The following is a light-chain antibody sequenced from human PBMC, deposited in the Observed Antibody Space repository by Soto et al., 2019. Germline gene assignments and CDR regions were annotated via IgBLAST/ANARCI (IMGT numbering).Light chain of an antibody. J-gene: IGKJ5*01. CDR2: AAS. CDR3: QQRTNWPIT. CDR1: QYISSY. Sequence: DIQMTQSPSSLSASVGDRVTITWRASQYISSYLNWYQQKPGKAPKLLIYAASSLQSGVPSRFSGSGSGTDFTLTISSLEPEDFAVYYCQQRTNWPITFGQGTRLEIK. V-gene: IGKV1-39*01.